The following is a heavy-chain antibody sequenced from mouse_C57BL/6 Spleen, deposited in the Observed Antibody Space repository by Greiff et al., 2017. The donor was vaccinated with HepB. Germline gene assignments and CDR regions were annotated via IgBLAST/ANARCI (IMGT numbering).Heavy chain of an antibody. V-gene: IGHV1-15*01. J-gene: IGHJ4*01. D-gene: IGHD2-14*01. CDR2: IDPETGGT. Sequence: QVQLQQSGAELVRPGASVTLSCKASGYTFTDYEMHWVKQTPVHGLEWIGAIDPETGGTAYNQKFKGKAILTADKSSSTAYMELRSLTSEDSAFYNCTSVGCYAMGYWGQGTSVTVSS. CDR3: TSVGCYAMGY. CDR1: GYTFTDYE.